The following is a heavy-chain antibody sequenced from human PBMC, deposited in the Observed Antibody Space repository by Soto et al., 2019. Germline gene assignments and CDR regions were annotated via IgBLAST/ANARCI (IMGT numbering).Heavy chain of an antibody. CDR3: AKGPAPIAPYFDY. Sequence: PGGSLRLSCAASGFTFSSYGMHWVRQAPGKGLEWVAVIWYDGSNKYYADSVKGRFTISRDNSKNTLYLQMNSLRAEDTAVYYCAKGPAPIAPYFDYWGQGTLVTVSS. CDR1: GFTFSSYG. D-gene: IGHD2-2*02. J-gene: IGHJ4*02. CDR2: IWYDGSNK. V-gene: IGHV3-30*02.